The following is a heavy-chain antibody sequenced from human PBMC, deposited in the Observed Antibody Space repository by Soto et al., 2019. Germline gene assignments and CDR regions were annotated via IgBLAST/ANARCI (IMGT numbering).Heavy chain of an antibody. J-gene: IGHJ6*02. Sequence: PSETLSLTCTVSGGSVSSRDYYWSWVRQSPGKGLEWIGYIYFSGSTYFNPSLKSRISMSVDTSKNQFSLRLRSVTAADTAVYYCARDPMPDHYYYGMDIWGQGTAVTVSS. CDR2: IYFSGST. V-gene: IGHV4-30-4*01. CDR3: ARDPMPDHYYYGMDI. CDR1: GGSVSSRDYY. D-gene: IGHD2-2*01.